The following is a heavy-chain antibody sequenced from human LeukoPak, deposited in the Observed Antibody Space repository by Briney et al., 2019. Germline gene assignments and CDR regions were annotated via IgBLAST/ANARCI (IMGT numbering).Heavy chain of an antibody. D-gene: IGHD4-17*01. V-gene: IGHV4-39*01. J-gene: IGHJ3*02. CDR1: GGSISSSSYY. CDR3: ARRDAYGDYVDAFDI. CDR2: IYYSGST. Sequence: SETLSLTCTVSGGSISSSSYYWGWIRQPPGKGLEWIGSIYYSGSTYYNPSLKSRVTISVDTSKNQFSLKLSSVTAADTAVYYCARRDAYGDYVDAFDIWGQGTMVTVSS.